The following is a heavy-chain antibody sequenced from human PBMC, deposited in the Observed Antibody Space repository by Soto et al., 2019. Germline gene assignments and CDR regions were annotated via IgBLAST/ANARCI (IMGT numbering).Heavy chain of an antibody. V-gene: IGHV1-18*01. CDR2: INTYNGYT. J-gene: IGHJ6*02. D-gene: IGHD4-4*01. Sequence: QVHLVQSGAEVKKPGASVKVSCKASGYTFTSCGISWVRQAPGQGLEWMGLINTYNGYTNYPQNFQGRVTMTTDTSMGTVYMELRSLTSGDTAVYYCASDLTKGLDVWGQGTTVTVSS. CDR1: GYTFTSCG. CDR3: ASDLTKGLDV.